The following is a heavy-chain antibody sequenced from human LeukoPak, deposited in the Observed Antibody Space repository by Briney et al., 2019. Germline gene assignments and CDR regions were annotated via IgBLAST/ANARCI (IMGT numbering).Heavy chain of an antibody. Sequence: SETLSLTCNVSGGSISGYHWSWIRQPPGKGLEWLGYIYYSGSSNYNPSLKSRVTMSADTSKNQFSLKLSSVTAADTAMYYCARVPRSHYYYYYMDVWGKGTTVTVSS. CDR2: IYYSGSS. V-gene: IGHV4-59*01. CDR3: ARVPRSHYYYYYMDV. J-gene: IGHJ6*03. CDR1: GGSISGYH.